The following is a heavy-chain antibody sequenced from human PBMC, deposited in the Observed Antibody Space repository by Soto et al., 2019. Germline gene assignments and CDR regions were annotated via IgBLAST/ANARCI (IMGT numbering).Heavy chain of an antibody. V-gene: IGHV3-33*01. CDR3: ARDDLFVDNGLDH. D-gene: IGHD1-1*01. CDR2: INDGSEE. CDR1: GFSFSAHG. J-gene: IGHJ4*02. Sequence: QVQLVESGGGVVRPGTSLRLSCAATGFSFSAHGMHWVRQAPGKGLEWLAVINDGSEEGYADSVRGRFNISRDNARNILYLQMDTLRAEDSALYYCARDDLFVDNGLDHWGQGTLVTVSS.